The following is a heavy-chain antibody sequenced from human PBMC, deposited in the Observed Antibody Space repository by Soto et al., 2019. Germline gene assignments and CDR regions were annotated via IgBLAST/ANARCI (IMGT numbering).Heavy chain of an antibody. CDR1: GGSFSGYY. CDR3: ARGIYYGSGSYRHNWFDP. CDR2: INHSGST. V-gene: IGHV4-34*01. Sequence: SETLSLTCAVYGGSFSGYYWSWIRQPPGKGLEWIGEINHSGSTNYNPSLKSRVTISVDTSKNQFSLKLSSVTAADTAVYYCARGIYYGSGSYRHNWFDPWGQGTLVTAPQ. J-gene: IGHJ5*02. D-gene: IGHD3-10*01.